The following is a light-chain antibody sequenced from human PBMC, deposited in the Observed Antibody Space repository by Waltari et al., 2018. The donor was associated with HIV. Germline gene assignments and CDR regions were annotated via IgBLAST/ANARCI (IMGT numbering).Light chain of an antibody. Sequence: VMTQSPSTLSVSPGETATLSCRANRDLTTNLAWFQQRPGQSPRLLIYDASTRVTGIPGRFSGSWSWTQFTLTIANFQSEDFAVYYCQQYYTWPYTFGRGAKVEI. J-gene: IGKJ2*01. CDR1: RDLTTN. CDR3: QQYYTWPYT. V-gene: IGKV3-15*01. CDR2: DAS.